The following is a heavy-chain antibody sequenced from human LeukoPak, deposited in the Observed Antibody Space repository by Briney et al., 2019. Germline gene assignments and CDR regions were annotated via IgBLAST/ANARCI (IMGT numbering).Heavy chain of an antibody. CDR2: ISWNSGSI. D-gene: IGHD6-19*01. CDR3: GKDLLAMAGTIGS. V-gene: IGHV3-9*01. J-gene: IGHJ4*02. Sequence: GRSLRLSSAASGFTFNDYAMHWVRQAPGKGLEWVSGISWNSGSIGYADSVKGRFTISRDNAKNSLFLQMNSLRPEDTALYYCGKDLLAMAGTIGSWGQGTLVTVSS. CDR1: GFTFNDYA.